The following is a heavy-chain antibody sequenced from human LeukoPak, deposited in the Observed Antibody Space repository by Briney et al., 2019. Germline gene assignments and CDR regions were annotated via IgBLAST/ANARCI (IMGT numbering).Heavy chain of an antibody. V-gene: IGHV3-23*01. CDR3: AKEKYYGSGSPNLTPHFDY. Sequence: PGGSLRLSCAASGFTFSSYSMNWVRQAPGKGLEWVSGISGSGGSTFYADSVKGRFTISRDNSKNTLYLQMNSLRAEDTALYYCAKEKYYGSGSPNLTPHFDYWGQGTLVTVSS. CDR1: GFTFSSYS. D-gene: IGHD3-10*01. J-gene: IGHJ4*02. CDR2: ISGSGGST.